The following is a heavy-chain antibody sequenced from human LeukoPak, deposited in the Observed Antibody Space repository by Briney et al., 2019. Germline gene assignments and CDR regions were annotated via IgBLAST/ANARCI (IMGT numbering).Heavy chain of an antibody. D-gene: IGHD6-19*01. J-gene: IGHJ3*02. CDR2: INPNNGDT. Sequence: AASVKVSCKASGYTFTASYMYWVRQAPGQGLEWMGRINPNNGDTNYAQKFQGRVTMTRDTSISTAYMELSSLRVDDTAVYYCARGYTSGLYGAFDSFDMWGQGAMVIVPS. V-gene: IGHV1-2*06. CDR1: GYTFTASY. CDR3: ARGYTSGLYGAFDSFDM.